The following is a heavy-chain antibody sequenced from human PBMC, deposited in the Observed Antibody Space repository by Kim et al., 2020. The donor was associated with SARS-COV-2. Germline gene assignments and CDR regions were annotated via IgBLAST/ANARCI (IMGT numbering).Heavy chain of an antibody. CDR1: GFTFSTYA. Sequence: GGSLRLSCTASGFTFSTYAMNWVRQAPGKGLEWVSSISGAGVNTYYTDSVKGRFTISRDNSRNTLYLQMTSLRAADTAVYYCAKTDRTPLFGVPNNHYDRMDAWGQGTTVTASS. CDR2: ISGAGVNT. D-gene: IGHD3-3*01. CDR3: AKTDRTPLFGVPNNHYDRMDA. V-gene: IGHV3-23*01. J-gene: IGHJ6*02.